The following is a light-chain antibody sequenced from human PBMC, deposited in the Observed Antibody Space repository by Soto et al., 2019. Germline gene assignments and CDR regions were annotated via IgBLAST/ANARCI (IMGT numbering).Light chain of an antibody. J-gene: IGLJ1*01. CDR2: LND. CDR3: AAWDDSLNAL. Sequence: QSALTHPPSLSATPGQRVNISCSGSFSNIGDNAVNWYLQLPGAAPNLLIYLNDQRPSGVPDRFTGSKSGTSALLAISGLQSEYEAYYYCAAWDDSLNALFGTGTKVTVL. V-gene: IGLV1-44*01. CDR1: FSNIGDNA.